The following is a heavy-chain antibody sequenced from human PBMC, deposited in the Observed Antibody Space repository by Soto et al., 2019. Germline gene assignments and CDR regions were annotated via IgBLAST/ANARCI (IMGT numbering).Heavy chain of an antibody. J-gene: IGHJ4*02. CDR2: INPNSGGT. V-gene: IGHV1-2*04. CDR3: ARDRGYDWLYFAY. Sequence: ASVKVSCRASGYTFTGYYMHWVRQAPGQGLEWMGWINPNSGGTNYAQKFQGWVTMTRDTSISTAYMELSRLRSDDTAVYYCARDRGYDWLYFAYWGQGTLVAVSS. CDR1: GYTFTGYY. D-gene: IGHD5-12*01.